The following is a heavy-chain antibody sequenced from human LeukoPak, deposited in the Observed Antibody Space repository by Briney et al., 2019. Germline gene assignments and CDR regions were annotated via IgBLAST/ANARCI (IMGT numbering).Heavy chain of an antibody. J-gene: IGHJ1*01. D-gene: IGHD4-11*01. Sequence: GGSLRLSCAASGFTFSSYAMSWVRQAPGKGLEWVSAISGSGGSTYYADSVKGRFTISRDNAKNSLYLQMNSLRAEDTAVYYCARDKALTTAPVYFQHWGQGTLVTVSS. CDR2: ISGSGGST. CDR3: ARDKALTTAPVYFQH. CDR1: GFTFSSYA. V-gene: IGHV3-23*01.